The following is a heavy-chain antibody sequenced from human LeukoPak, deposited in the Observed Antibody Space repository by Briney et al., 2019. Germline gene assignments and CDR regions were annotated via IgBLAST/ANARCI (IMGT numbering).Heavy chain of an antibody. CDR1: GYTLTELS. J-gene: IGHJ4*02. CDR2: FDPEDGET. Sequence: GASLKVSCKVSGYTLTELSMHWVRQTPGKGLEWMGGFDPEDGETIYAQKFQGRVTMTEDTSTDTAYMELSSLRSEDTAVYYCATDLYYGSGKWGQGTLVTVSS. V-gene: IGHV1-24*01. CDR3: ATDLYYGSGK. D-gene: IGHD3-10*01.